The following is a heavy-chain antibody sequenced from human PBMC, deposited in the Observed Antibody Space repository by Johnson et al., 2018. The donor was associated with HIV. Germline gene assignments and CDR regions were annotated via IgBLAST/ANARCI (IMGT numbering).Heavy chain of an antibody. D-gene: IGHD3-10*01. CDR2: IKQDGSQK. CDR3: ASFWATGAFDI. V-gene: IGHV3-7*02. Sequence: VQLVESGGGVVQPGRSLRLSCTSALSFSGYAMHWVRQAPGKGLEWVANIKQDGSQKYYVDSVKGRFTISRDNSKNTMSLQMNSLRTEDTAVYYCASFWATGAFDIWGQGTMVTVSS. J-gene: IGHJ3*02. CDR1: ALSFSGYA.